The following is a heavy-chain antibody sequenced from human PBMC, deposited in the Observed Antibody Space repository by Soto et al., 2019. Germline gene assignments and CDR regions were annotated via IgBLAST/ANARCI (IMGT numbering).Heavy chain of an antibody. J-gene: IGHJ4*02. V-gene: IGHV1-46*01. CDR2: INPSGGST. CDR3: ARGGDGYNFYVLLLY. CDR1: GYTXTSYY. D-gene: IGHD5-12*01. Sequence: SXKVSWKASGYTXTSYYMHLVRQAPGQGLEWMGIINPSGGSTSYAQKFQGRVTMTRDTSTSTVYMELSSLRSEDTAVYYCARGGDGYNFYVLLLYWGQGTLVTVSS.